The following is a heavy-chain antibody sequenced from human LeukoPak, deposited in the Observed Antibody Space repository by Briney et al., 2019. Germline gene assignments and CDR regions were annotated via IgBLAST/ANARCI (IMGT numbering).Heavy chain of an antibody. CDR1: GGSFSGYY. CDR2: INHSGST. V-gene: IGHV4-34*01. D-gene: IGHD2-2*01. CDR3: ARKDIVVVPAASNWFDP. J-gene: IGHJ5*02. Sequence: SETLSLTCAVYGGSFSGYYWSWIRQPPGKGLEWVGEINHSGSTNYNPSLKSRVTISVDTSKNQFSLKLGSVTAADTAVYYCARKDIVVVPAASNWFDPWGQGTLVTVSS.